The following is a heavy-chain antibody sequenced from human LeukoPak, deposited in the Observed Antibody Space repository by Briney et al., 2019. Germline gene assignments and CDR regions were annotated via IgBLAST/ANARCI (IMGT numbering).Heavy chain of an antibody. Sequence: GGSLRLSCAASGFTFSSYAMHWVRQAPGKGLEWVAFIRYDGNDKFYADSVKGRFTISKDTSRNRLYLQMNSLRTEDTAVYYCAKDLMRDRWFGESWGQGTLVTVSS. CDR2: IRYDGNDK. V-gene: IGHV3-30*02. J-gene: IGHJ5*02. D-gene: IGHD3-10*01. CDR1: GFTFSSYA. CDR3: AKDLMRDRWFGES.